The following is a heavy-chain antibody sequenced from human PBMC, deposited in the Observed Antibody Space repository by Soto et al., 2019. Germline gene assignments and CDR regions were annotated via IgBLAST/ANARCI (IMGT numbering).Heavy chain of an antibody. CDR3: ARVSGSYSYGMDV. CDR1: GGSISSSNW. CDR2: SYHSGST. J-gene: IGHJ6*02. Sequence: SETLSLTCAVSGGSISSSNWWSWVRQPPGKGLEWIGESYHSGSTNYNPSLKSRVTISVDKSKNQFSLKLSSVTAADTAVYYCARVSGSYSYGMDVWGQGPKVTVSS. V-gene: IGHV4-4*02. D-gene: IGHD1-26*01.